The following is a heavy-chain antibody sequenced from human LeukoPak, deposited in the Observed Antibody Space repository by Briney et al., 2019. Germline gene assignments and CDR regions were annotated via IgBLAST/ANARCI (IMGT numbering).Heavy chain of an antibody. CDR2: IDTSGST. CDR3: ARDWIAVGIFAFDI. CDR1: GVSISSYY. Sequence: SETLSLTCTVSGVSISSYYWSWIRQPAGKGLEWIGRIDTSGSTNYNPSLKSRVTMSVDTSKNQFSLKLSSVTAADTAVYYCARDWIAVGIFAFDIWGQGTMVTVSS. V-gene: IGHV4-4*07. J-gene: IGHJ3*02. D-gene: IGHD6-19*01.